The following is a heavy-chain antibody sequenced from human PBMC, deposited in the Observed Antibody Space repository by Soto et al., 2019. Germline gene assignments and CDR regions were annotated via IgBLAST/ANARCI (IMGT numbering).Heavy chain of an antibody. CDR3: ARGPPLKPMDV. J-gene: IGHJ6*02. CDR1: GYTVTSYA. V-gene: IGHV1-3*01. CDR2: INAGNGNT. Sequence: ASVKVSCKASGYTVTSYAMHWVRRAPGQRLEWMGWINAGNGNTKYSQKFQGRVTITRDTSASTAYMELSSLRSEDTAVYYCARGPPLKPMDVWGQGTTVTVSS.